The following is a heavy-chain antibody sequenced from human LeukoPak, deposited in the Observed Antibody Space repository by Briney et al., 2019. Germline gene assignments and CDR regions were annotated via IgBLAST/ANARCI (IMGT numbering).Heavy chain of an antibody. CDR1: GFTFSTFA. CDR2: IFPSGGEI. Sequence: GGALRLSCAASGFTFSTFAMIWVRQPPGKGLEWVSSIFPSGGEIHYADSVRGRFTISRDNSKSTLSLQMNSLRAEDTAIYYCATYRQVLLPFESWGQGTLVTVSS. V-gene: IGHV3-23*01. J-gene: IGHJ4*02. D-gene: IGHD2-8*02. CDR3: ATYRQVLLPFES.